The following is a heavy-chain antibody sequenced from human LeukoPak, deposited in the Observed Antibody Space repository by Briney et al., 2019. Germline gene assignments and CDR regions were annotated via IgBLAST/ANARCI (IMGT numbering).Heavy chain of an antibody. CDR2: IWYDGSNK. Sequence: GGSLRLSCAASGFTFSSYGMHWVRQAPGKGLEWVAVIWYDGSNKYYADSVKGRFTISRDNSKNTLSLQMNSLRVEDTALYYCAKYSDSTGAHYFDYWGQGTLVTVSS. V-gene: IGHV3-33*06. D-gene: IGHD2/OR15-2a*01. CDR1: GFTFSSYG. CDR3: AKYSDSTGAHYFDY. J-gene: IGHJ4*02.